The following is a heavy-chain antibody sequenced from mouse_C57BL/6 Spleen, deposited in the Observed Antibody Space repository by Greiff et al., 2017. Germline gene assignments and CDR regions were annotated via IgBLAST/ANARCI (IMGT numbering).Heavy chain of an antibody. CDR3: AREPNWDYFDY. CDR1: GFTFSDYG. V-gene: IGHV5-17*01. Sequence: DVKLVESGGGLVKPGGSLKLSCAASGFTFSDYGMHWVRQAPEKGLEWVAYISSGSSTNYYPDTVKGRFTISRDNAKNTLFLQMTSLRSEATAMYYCAREPNWDYFDYWGQGTTLTVSS. CDR2: ISSGSSTN. J-gene: IGHJ2*01. D-gene: IGHD4-1*01.